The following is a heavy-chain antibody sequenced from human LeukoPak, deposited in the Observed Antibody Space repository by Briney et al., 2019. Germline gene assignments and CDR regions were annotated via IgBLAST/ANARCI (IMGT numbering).Heavy chain of an antibody. CDR3: ARDPTTVVTVPYYFDD. V-gene: IGHV4-34*01. Sequence: SETLSLTCAVSGGSFSGYYWNWIRQPPGKGLEWVGEINDRGITNYNPSLKSRLTISVDTSKNRFSLTLRSVTAAGTAVYYCARDPTTVVTVPYYFDDWGQGTLVTVSS. CDR1: GGSFSGYY. J-gene: IGHJ4*02. D-gene: IGHD4-23*01. CDR2: INDRGIT.